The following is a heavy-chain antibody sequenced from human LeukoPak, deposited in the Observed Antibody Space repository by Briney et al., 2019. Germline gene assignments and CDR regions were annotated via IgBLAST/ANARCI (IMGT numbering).Heavy chain of an antibody. V-gene: IGHV3-30*18. CDR2: ISYDGSNK. D-gene: IGHD3-10*01. J-gene: IGHJ4*02. Sequence: KPGRSLRLSCAASGFTFSSYGMHWVRQAPGKGLEWVAVISYDGSNKYYADSVKGRFTISRDNSKNTLYLQMNSLRVEDTAVYYCAKDNRDYYIDYWGQGTLVTVSS. CDR3: AKDNRDYYIDY. CDR1: GFTFSSYG.